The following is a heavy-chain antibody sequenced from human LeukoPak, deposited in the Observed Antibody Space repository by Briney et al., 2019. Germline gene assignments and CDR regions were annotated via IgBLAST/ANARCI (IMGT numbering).Heavy chain of an antibody. D-gene: IGHD2-15*01. Sequence: PRGSPRLSCAASGFTFDDYAMHWVRQAPRKGLEWVCLISGNGGSTYYADSVKGRFTISRDNSKNSLYLQMNSLRTEDTALYYCAKDRGYCSGGSCYYYYYGMDVWGEGTTGTVSS. J-gene: IGHJ6*04. CDR3: AKDRGYCSGGSCYYYYYGMDV. CDR2: ISGNGGST. V-gene: IGHV3-43*02. CDR1: GFTFDDYA.